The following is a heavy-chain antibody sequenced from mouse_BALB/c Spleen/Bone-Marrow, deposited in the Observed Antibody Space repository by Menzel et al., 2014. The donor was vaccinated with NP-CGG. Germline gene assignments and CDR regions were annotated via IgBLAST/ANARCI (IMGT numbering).Heavy chain of an antibody. CDR1: GFSLTSYG. CDR2: IWAGGST. CDR3: AREKYGNDY. Sequence: VHLVESGPGLVEPSQSLSITCTVSGFSLTSYGVHWVRQPPGKGLEWLGVIWAGGSTNYNSALMSRLSISKDNSKSQVFLEMNSLQTDDTAIYYCAREKYGNDYWGQGTTLTVSS. J-gene: IGHJ2*01. V-gene: IGHV2-9*02. D-gene: IGHD2-10*02.